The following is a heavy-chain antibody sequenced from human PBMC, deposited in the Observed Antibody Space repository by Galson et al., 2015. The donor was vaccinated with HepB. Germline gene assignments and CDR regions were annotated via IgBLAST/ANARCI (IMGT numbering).Heavy chain of an antibody. Sequence: SLRLSCAASGFTFSTYGMNWVRQAPGKGLEWASLIWYDGSNKYYTDSVKGRFTISRDNSKNTLYLQMNSLRAEDTAVYYRARDYSEWQLVPDAFAIWGQGTLVTVSS. CDR3: ARDYSEWQLVPDAFAI. D-gene: IGHD6-6*01. CDR1: GFTFSTYG. CDR2: IWYDGSNK. V-gene: IGHV3-33*01. J-gene: IGHJ3*02.